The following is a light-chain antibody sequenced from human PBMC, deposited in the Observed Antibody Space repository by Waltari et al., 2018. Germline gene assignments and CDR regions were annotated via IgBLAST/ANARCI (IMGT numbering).Light chain of an antibody. J-gene: IGLJ3*02. CDR3: AVWDDSVSGWV. Sequence: QSVVTQPPSASETPGQRVPISCSGSGSTVGRNYFTWYQQVPGTAPKVVIYRNDRRPSGVPDRFSGSKSGTSASLAISGLRSEDEADYYCAVWDDSVSGWVFGGGTKLTVL. CDR1: GSTVGRNY. CDR2: RND. V-gene: IGLV1-47*01.